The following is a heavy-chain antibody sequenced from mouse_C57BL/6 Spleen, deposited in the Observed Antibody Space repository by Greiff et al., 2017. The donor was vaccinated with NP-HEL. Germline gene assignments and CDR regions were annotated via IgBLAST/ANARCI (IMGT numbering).Heavy chain of an antibody. V-gene: IGHV5-2*01. J-gene: IGHJ4*01. CDR3: ARHVDDGYLGAMDY. D-gene: IGHD2-3*01. Sequence: DVHLVESGGGLVQPGESLKLSCESNEYEFPSHDMSWVRKTPEKRLELVAAINSDGGSTYYPDTMERRFIISRDNTKKTLYLQMSSLRSEDTALYYCARHVDDGYLGAMDYWGQGTSVTVSS. CDR1: EYEFPSHD. CDR2: INSDGGST.